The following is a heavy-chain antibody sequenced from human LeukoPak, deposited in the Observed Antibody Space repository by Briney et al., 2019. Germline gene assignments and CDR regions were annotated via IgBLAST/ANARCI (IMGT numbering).Heavy chain of an antibody. D-gene: IGHD6-13*01. V-gene: IGHV3-23*01. CDR2: ISGSGGST. J-gene: IGHJ4*02. CDR3: AKVASGSSSWYPVYFDY. Sequence: GGSLRLSCAASGFTFSSYAMSWVRQAPGKGLEWVSAISGSGGSTYYADSVKGRFTISRDNSKNMLYLQMNSLRAEDTAVYYCAKVASGSSSWYPVYFDYWGQGTLVTVSS. CDR1: GFTFSSYA.